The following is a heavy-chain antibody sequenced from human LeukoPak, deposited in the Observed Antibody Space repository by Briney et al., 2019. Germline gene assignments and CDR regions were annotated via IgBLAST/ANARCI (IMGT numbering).Heavy chain of an antibody. D-gene: IGHD2-2*01. Sequence: GGSLRLSCAASGFTFSSYWMSWVRQAPGKGLEWVANIKQDGSEKYYVDSVKGRFTISRDNAKNSLYLQMNSLRAEDTAVYYCARSCSNTSCYAVWFDPWGQGTLVTVSS. CDR2: IKQDGSEK. V-gene: IGHV3-7*01. CDR1: GFTFSSYW. CDR3: ARSCSNTSCYAVWFDP. J-gene: IGHJ5*02.